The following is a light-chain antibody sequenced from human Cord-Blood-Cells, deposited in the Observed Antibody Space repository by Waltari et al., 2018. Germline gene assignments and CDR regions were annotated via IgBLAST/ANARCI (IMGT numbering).Light chain of an antibody. CDR3: QQYYSTPWT. Sequence: DIVMTQSPDSLAVSLGGRATINCKSSQSVLYSSNNKNYLAWYQQKPGPPPKLLIYWASTRESGVPDRFSGSGSGTDFTLTISSLQAEDVAVYYCQQYYSTPWTFGQGTKVEIK. CDR2: WAS. J-gene: IGKJ1*01. V-gene: IGKV4-1*01. CDR1: QSVLYSSNNKNY.